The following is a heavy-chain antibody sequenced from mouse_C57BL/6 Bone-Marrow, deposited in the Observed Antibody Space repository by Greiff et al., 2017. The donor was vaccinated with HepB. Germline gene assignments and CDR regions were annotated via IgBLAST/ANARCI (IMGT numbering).Heavy chain of an antibody. CDR1: GFTFSSYA. D-gene: IGHD2-5*01. V-gene: IGHV5-4*03. J-gene: IGHJ1*03. CDR3: ARGYYSNYNWYFDV. CDR2: ISDGGSYT. Sequence: EVKVEESGGGLVKPGGSLKLSCAASGFTFSSYAMSWVRQTPEKRLEWVATISDGGSYTYYPDNVKGRFTISRDNAKNNLYLQMSHLKSEDTAMYYCARGYYSNYNWYFDVWGTGTTVTVSS.